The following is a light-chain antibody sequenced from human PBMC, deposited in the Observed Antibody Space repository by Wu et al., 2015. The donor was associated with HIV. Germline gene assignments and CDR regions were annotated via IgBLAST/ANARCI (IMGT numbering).Light chain of an antibody. V-gene: IGKV3-11*01. CDR1: DISGN. J-gene: IGKJ2*01. CDR3: QQRSNWPYT. Sequence: GDRATLLLQGQSDISGNLAWVSADSSARLPGSSSMMRPPGPLCPARFSGSGSETDFTLTISSLEPEDFAVYYCQQRSNWPYTFGQGTKVEIK. CDR2: MRP.